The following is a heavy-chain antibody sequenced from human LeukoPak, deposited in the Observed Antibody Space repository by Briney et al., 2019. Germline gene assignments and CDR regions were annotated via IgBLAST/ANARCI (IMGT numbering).Heavy chain of an antibody. CDR2: ITGSGGDT. V-gene: IGHV3-23*01. D-gene: IGHD3-22*01. Sequence: QPWGSLRLSCAASGFTFSSYAMNWARRAPGKGLEWVSTITGSGGDTYYADSVKGRFTISRDNSKNTLYLQMNSLRAEDTAIYYCARDPYVGGGYHFDSWGQGSPVTVSS. J-gene: IGHJ4*02. CDR1: GFTFSSYA. CDR3: ARDPYVGGGYHFDS.